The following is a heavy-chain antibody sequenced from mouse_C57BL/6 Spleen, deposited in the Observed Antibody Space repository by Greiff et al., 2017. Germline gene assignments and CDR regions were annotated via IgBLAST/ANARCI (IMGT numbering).Heavy chain of an antibody. D-gene: IGHD1-1*01. J-gene: IGHJ4*01. CDR3: TRSFDYYGSSFAMDY. V-gene: IGHV6-6*01. Sequence: EVKVEESGGGLVQPGGSMKLSCAASGFTFSDAWMDWVRQSPEKGLEWVAEIRNKANNHATDYAESVKGRFTISRDDSKSSIYLQMNSLRAEDTGIYCCTRSFDYYGSSFAMDYWGQGTSVTVSS. CDR2: IRNKANNHAT. CDR1: GFTFSDAW.